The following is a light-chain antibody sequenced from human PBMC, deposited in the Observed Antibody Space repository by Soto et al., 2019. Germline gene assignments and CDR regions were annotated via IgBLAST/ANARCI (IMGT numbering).Light chain of an antibody. CDR1: SSDIGTYIY. V-gene: IGLV2-14*01. Sequence: QSVLTQPASVSGSPGQSITISCTGTSSDIGTYIYVSWYLQHPGKAPKLLIYEVGNRPSGVSNRFSGPKSGNTASLTISGLQAEDEADYYCSSYTSSNSLLFGGGTKLTVL. CDR3: SSYTSSNSLL. J-gene: IGLJ2*01. CDR2: EVG.